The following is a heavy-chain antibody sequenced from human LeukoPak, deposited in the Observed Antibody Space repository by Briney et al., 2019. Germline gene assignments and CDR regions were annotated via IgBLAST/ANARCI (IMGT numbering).Heavy chain of an antibody. J-gene: IGHJ6*03. V-gene: IGHV4-4*07. CDR1: GGSISSYY. CDR2: IYTSGST. D-gene: IGHD2-2*02. Sequence: SETLSLTCPVSGGSISSYYWSWIRQPAGKGLEWIGRIYTSGSTNYNPSLKSRVTVSVDTSKNQFSLKLSSVTAADTAVYYCARSVYCSSTSCYSGYYYYMDVWGKGTTVTVSS. CDR3: ARSVYCSSTSCYSGYYYYMDV.